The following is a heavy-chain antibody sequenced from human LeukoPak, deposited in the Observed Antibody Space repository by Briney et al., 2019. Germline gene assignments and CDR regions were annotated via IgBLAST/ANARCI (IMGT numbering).Heavy chain of an antibody. CDR1: GYTFTGYY. CDR3: ARGLAAAGTLVFPSDLGY. D-gene: IGHD6-13*01. V-gene: IGHV1-2*04. CDR2: INPNSGGT. J-gene: IGHJ4*02. Sequence: ASVKVSCKASGYTFTGYYMHWVRQAPGQGLEWMGWINPNSGGTSYAQKFQGWVTMTRDTSISTAYMELSRLRSDDTAVYYCARGLAAAGTLVFPSDLGYWGQGTLVTVSS.